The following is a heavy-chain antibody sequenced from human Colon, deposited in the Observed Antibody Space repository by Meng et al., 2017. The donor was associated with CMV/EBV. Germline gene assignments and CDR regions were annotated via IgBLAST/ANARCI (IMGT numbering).Heavy chain of an antibody. Sequence: SLKISCAASGFTFDDYAMHWVRQAPGKGLEWVSGISWNSGSIGYADSVKGRFTISRDNAKNSLYLQMNSLRAEDTALYYCAITLRNWGNWFDPWGQGSLVTVSS. CDR3: AITLRNWGNWFDP. V-gene: IGHV3-9*01. J-gene: IGHJ5*02. CDR2: ISWNSGSI. CDR1: GFTFDDYA. D-gene: IGHD7-27*01.